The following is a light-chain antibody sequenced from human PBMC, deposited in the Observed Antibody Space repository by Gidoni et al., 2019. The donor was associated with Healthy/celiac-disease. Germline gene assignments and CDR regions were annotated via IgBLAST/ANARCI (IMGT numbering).Light chain of an antibody. CDR3: SSYTSSSGV. J-gene: IGLJ3*02. CDR2: EVS. V-gene: IGLV2-14*01. CDR1: SSDVGGYNY. Sequence: QSALTQPASVSGSPGQSITIPCTGTSSDVGGYNYVSWYQQHPGKAPKLMIYEVSNRPSGVSNRFSGSKSGNTASLTISGLQAEDEADYYCSSYTSSSGVFGGGTKLTVL.